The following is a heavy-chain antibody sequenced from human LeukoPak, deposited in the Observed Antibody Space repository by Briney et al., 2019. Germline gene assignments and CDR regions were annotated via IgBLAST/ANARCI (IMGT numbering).Heavy chain of an antibody. CDR1: GFTFSSYG. J-gene: IGHJ6*03. CDR3: ARREYSSGWFYYYYYMDV. D-gene: IGHD6-19*01. V-gene: IGHV3-30*03. CDR2: ISYDGSNK. Sequence: GGSLRLSCAASGFTFSSYGMHWVRQAPGKGLEWVAVISYDGSNKYYADSVKGRFTISRDNSKNTLYLQMNSLRAEDTAVYYCARREYSSGWFYYYYYMDVWGKGTTVTVSS.